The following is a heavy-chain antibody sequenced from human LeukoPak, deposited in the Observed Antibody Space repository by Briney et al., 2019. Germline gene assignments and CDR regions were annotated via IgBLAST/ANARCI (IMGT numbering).Heavy chain of an antibody. CDR1: GGSISSGSYY. Sequence: PSETLSLTCTVSGGSISSGSYYWSWIRQPAGKGLEWIGRIYTSGSTNYNPSLKSRVTISVDTSKNQFSLKLSSVTAADTAVYYCARVVRPVWFGDYYYYMDVWGKGTTVTIFS. CDR3: ARVVRPVWFGDYYYYMDV. J-gene: IGHJ6*03. CDR2: IYTSGST. D-gene: IGHD3-10*01. V-gene: IGHV4-61*02.